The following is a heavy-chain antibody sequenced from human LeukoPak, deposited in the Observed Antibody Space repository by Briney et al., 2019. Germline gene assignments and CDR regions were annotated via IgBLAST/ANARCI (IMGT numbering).Heavy chain of an antibody. CDR1: GFTFSSYA. CDR2: ISGSGGSA. Sequence: GGSLRLSCAASGFTFSSYAMSWVRQAPGKGLEWVSAISGSGGSAYYADSVKGRFTISRDNSKNTLYLQMNSLRAEDTAVYYCAKLHYYYDSSGYYYEGLDYFDYWGQGTLVTVSS. J-gene: IGHJ4*02. V-gene: IGHV3-23*01. CDR3: AKLHYYYDSSGYYYEGLDYFDY. D-gene: IGHD3-22*01.